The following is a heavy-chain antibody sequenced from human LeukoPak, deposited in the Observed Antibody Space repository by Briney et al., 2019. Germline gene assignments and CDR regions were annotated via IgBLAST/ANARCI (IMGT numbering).Heavy chain of an antibody. CDR3: AKAGGYCSGGSCYSTH. CDR2: ISGSGVSGDST. J-gene: IGHJ4*02. Sequence: GGSLRLSCATSGFTFTTYAMSWVRQAPGKGLEWVSTISGSGVSGDSTYYSDSVRGRFTISRDNSKNTLYLQMNRLRAEDTAVYYCAKAGGYCSGGSCYSTHWGQGTLVTVSS. CDR1: GFTFTTYA. D-gene: IGHD2-15*01. V-gene: IGHV3-23*01.